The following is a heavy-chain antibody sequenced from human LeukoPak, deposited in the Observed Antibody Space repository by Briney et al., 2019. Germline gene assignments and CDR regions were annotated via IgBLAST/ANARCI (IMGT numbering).Heavy chain of an antibody. CDR1: GYSFTSYW. D-gene: IGHD3-10*01. CDR3: AIDTNNYYGSGSFDY. V-gene: IGHV5-51*01. CDR2: IYPGDSDT. Sequence: PGESLKISCKGSGYSFTSYWIAWVRQMPGKGLEWMGLIYPGDSDTRYSPSFQGQVTISADKSISTAYLQWSSLKASDTAMYYCAIDTNNYYGSGSFDYWGQGTLVTVSS. J-gene: IGHJ4*02.